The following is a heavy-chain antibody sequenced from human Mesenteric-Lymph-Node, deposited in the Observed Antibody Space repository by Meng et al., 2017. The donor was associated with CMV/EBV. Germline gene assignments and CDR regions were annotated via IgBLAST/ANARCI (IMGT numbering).Heavy chain of an antibody. Sequence: GESLKISCAGSGFTFSSYAIHWVRQAPGKGLEWVAVLSFDGNTEYFANSVKGRFTISRDNSKNTLFLQMDGLRGDDTAVYYCARGLKQGRSRGTRLFHYYSMDVWGQGTTVIVSS. CDR1: GFTFSSYA. CDR2: LSFDGNTE. J-gene: IGHJ6*02. D-gene: IGHD3-3*01. V-gene: IGHV3-30-3*01. CDR3: ARGLKQGRSRGTRLFHYYSMDV.